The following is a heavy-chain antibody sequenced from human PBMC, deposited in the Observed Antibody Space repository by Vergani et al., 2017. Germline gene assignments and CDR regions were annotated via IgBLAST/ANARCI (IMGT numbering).Heavy chain of an antibody. J-gene: IGHJ6*02. CDR2: INHSGST. CDR1: GGSFSGYY. Sequence: QVQLQQWGAGLLKPSETLSLTCAVYGGSFSGYYWSWIRQPPGKGLEWIGEINHSGSTNYNPSLKSRVTISEDTSKNQFSLKLSSVTAADTAVYYCARGYGSGSYYVYYYGMDVWGQGTTVTVSS. D-gene: IGHD3-10*01. V-gene: IGHV4-34*01. CDR3: ARGYGSGSYYVYYYGMDV.